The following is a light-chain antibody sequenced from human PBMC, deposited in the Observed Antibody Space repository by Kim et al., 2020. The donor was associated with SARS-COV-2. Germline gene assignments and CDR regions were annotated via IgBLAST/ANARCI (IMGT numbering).Light chain of an antibody. V-gene: IGKV4-1*01. CDR1: QNILYSVNNKNC. J-gene: IGKJ4*01. Sequence: RATISCKSCQNILYSVNNKNCLGWYQQRPGQPPKLLIYWASTRESGVPDRFSGSGSGTDFTLTIGSLQPEDVAVYYCQQYYRTPLTFGGGTKLEI. CDR3: QQYYRTPLT. CDR2: WAS.